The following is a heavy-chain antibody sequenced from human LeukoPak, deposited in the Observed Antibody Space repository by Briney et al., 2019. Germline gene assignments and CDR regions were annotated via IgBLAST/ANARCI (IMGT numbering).Heavy chain of an antibody. CDR2: IIPIFGTA. CDR3: ASKSWNYGSGSYETQLDYYYYYMDV. CDR1: GGTFSSYA. Sequence: SVKVSCKASGGTFSSYAISWVRQAPGQGLEWMGGIIPIFGTANYAQKFQGRVTVTADESTSTAYMELSSLRSEDTAVYYCASKSWNYGSGSYETQLDYYYYYMDVWGKGTTVTVSS. V-gene: IGHV1-69*13. D-gene: IGHD3-10*01. J-gene: IGHJ6*03.